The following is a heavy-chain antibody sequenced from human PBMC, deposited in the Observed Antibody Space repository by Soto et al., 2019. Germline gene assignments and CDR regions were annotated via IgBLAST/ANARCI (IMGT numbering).Heavy chain of an antibody. J-gene: IGHJ6*02. D-gene: IGHD4-4*01. CDR2: MNPNSGNT. V-gene: IGHV1-8*01. CDR1: GYTFTSYD. Sequence: QVQLVQSGAEVKKPGASVKVSCKASGYTFTSYDINWVRQATGQGLEWMGWMNPNSGNTGYAQKFQGRVTMTRNTSISTAYREQSSRRSEDSAVYYCARGDYSNDYDYYGMDVWGQGTTATVSS. CDR3: ARGDYSNDYDYYGMDV.